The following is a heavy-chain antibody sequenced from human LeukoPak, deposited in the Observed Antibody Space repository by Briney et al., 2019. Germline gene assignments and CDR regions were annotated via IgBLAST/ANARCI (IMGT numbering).Heavy chain of an antibody. CDR3: ARDLTYESSGPDY. Sequence: GGSLRLSCAASGFTFSSYGMHWVRQAPGKGLEWVAVIWYDGSNKFYADSVKGRFTISRDNSKNTLFPQMNSLRAEDTAVYYCARDLTYESSGPDYWGQGTLVTVSS. CDR1: GFTFSSYG. D-gene: IGHD3-22*01. CDR2: IWYDGSNK. V-gene: IGHV3-33*01. J-gene: IGHJ4*02.